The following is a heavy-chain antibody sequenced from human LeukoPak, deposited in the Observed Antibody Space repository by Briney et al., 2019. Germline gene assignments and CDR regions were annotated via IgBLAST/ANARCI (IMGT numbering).Heavy chain of an antibody. V-gene: IGHV3-23*01. Sequence: VGSLRLSCAASGYTFSSNAMSWVRQTPGRGLEWVSAVSASGSSTYYADSVKGRFTISRDNSKNTLYLQMNSLRVEDTAIYYCAKVLAAAGTDYWGQGTLVTVSS. CDR1: GYTFSSNA. CDR2: VSASGSST. J-gene: IGHJ4*02. D-gene: IGHD6-13*01. CDR3: AKVLAAAGTDY.